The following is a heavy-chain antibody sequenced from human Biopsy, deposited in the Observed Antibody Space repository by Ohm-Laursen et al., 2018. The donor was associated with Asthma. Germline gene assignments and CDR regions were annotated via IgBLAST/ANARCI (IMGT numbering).Heavy chain of an antibody. CDR3: AKAREDIVVVVAVSDS. D-gene: IGHD2-15*01. CDR1: GFTFSSYA. Sequence: SLRLSCVASGFTFSSYAMSWVRQPPGKGLEWVSAISGSGGSTYYADSVKGRFTISRDNSKNTLHLQMNSLRAEDTAVYYCAKAREDIVVVVAVSDSWGQGTLVTVSS. V-gene: IGHV3-23*01. CDR2: ISGSGGST. J-gene: IGHJ4*02.